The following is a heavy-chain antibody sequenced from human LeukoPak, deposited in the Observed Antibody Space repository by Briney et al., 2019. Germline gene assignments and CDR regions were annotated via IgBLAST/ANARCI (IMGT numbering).Heavy chain of an antibody. V-gene: IGHV4-59*01. CDR3: ARAQAELAPNNAFDI. CDR1: GDSISSYY. J-gene: IGHJ3*02. D-gene: IGHD1-7*01. Sequence: SETLSLTCTVSGDSISSYYWTWIRQPPGKGLEWIGNIHSSGATNHNPSLKSRVSMSVDTSRNQFSLKLRSVSAADAAVYFCARAQAELAPNNAFDIWGQGTLVTVSS. CDR2: IHSSGAT.